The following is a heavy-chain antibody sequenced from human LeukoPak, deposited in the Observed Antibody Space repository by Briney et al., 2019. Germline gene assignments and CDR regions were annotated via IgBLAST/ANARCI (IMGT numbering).Heavy chain of an antibody. J-gene: IGHJ4*02. V-gene: IGHV4-34*01. CDR2: INHSGST. CDR1: GGSFSGYY. D-gene: IGHD3-22*01. Sequence: SETLSLTCAVYGGSFSGYYWSWIRQPPGKGLEWIGEINHSGSTNYNPSLKSRVTISVDTSKSQFSLKLSSVTAADTAVYYCARQTSYYYDSSGYPYYFDYWGQGTLVTVSS. CDR3: ARQTSYYYDSSGYPYYFDY.